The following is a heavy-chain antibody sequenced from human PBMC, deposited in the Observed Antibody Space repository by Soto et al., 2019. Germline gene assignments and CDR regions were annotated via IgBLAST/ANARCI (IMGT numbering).Heavy chain of an antibody. CDR2: IVVGSGNT. CDR3: AADGDGYGQKVDY. V-gene: IGHV1-58*01. J-gene: IGHJ4*02. CDR1: GFTFTSSA. Sequence: SVKVSCKASGFTFTSSAVQWVRQARGQRLEWMGWIVVGSGNTNYAQRFQERVTITRDMSTSTAYMELSSLISEDTAVYYCAADGDGYGQKVDYWGQGTLVTVSS. D-gene: IGHD2-21*01.